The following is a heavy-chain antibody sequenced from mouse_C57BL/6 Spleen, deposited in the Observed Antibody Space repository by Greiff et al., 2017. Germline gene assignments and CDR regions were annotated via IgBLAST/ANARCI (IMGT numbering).Heavy chain of an antibody. Sequence: VQLQQSGPGLVKPSQSLSLTCSVTGYSITSGYYWNWIRQFPGNKLEWMGYISYDGSNNYNPSLKNRISITRDTSKNQFFLKLNSVTTEDTATYYCARTTRTPFDYWGQGTTLTVSS. J-gene: IGHJ2*01. V-gene: IGHV3-6*01. CDR3: ARTTRTPFDY. D-gene: IGHD2-13*01. CDR2: ISYDGSN. CDR1: GYSITSGYY.